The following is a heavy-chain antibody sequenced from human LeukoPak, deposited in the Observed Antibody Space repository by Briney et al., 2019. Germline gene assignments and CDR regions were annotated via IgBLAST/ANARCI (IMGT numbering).Heavy chain of an antibody. CDR1: GFTFRSYE. CDR3: ARSARLMKGVVEVTALDD. J-gene: IGHJ4*02. V-gene: IGHV3-48*03. CDR2: LSSSGSAF. D-gene: IGHD3-3*01. Sequence: GGSLRLSCEDSGFTFRSYEMNWVRQAPGKGLEWVAYLSSSGSAFSYADSVKGRFTIARDNAKNSVYLEMNSLRADDTAVYYCARSARLMKGVVEVTALDDWGQGTLVTVSS.